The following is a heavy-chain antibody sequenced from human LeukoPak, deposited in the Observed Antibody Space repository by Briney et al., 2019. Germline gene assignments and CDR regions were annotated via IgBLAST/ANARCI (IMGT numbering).Heavy chain of an antibody. Sequence: GGSLRLSCAASGFTFDDYGMSWVRQAPGKGLEWVSGINWNGGSTGYADSVKGRFTISRDNAKNSLYLQMNSLRAEDTAVYYCARDRRYCSSTSCPMDVWGKGTTVTVSS. J-gene: IGHJ6*03. D-gene: IGHD2-2*01. CDR1: GFTFDDYG. V-gene: IGHV3-20*04. CDR2: INWNGGST. CDR3: ARDRRYCSSTSCPMDV.